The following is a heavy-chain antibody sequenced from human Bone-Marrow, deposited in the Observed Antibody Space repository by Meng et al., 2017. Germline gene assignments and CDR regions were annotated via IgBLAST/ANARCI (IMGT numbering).Heavy chain of an antibody. J-gene: IGHJ5*02. V-gene: IGHV1-69*13. Sequence: SVKVSCKASGGTFSSYAISWVRQAPGQGLEWMGGIIPIFGTANYAQKFQGRVTITADESPSTAYMELSSLRSEDTAVYYCARGSSWANRDNWFDPWGQGTLVTVSS. CDR3: ARGSSWANRDNWFDP. CDR2: IIPIFGTA. CDR1: GGTFSSYA. D-gene: IGHD1-14*01.